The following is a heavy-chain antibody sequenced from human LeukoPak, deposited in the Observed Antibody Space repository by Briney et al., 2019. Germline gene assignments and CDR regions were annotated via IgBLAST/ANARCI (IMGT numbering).Heavy chain of an antibody. V-gene: IGHV1-18*01. Sequence: ASVKVSCKASGYTFDIYGIAWVRQAPGQGLEWMGWIATYNGKTDYAQNLQGRVTMTTDLSTGTAYMELRSLRSDDTAVYYCAGVYNSYYYYVDVWGKGTPVTVSS. CDR3: AGVYNSYYYYVDV. CDR1: GYTFDIYG. D-gene: IGHD1-14*01. J-gene: IGHJ6*03. CDR2: IATYNGKT.